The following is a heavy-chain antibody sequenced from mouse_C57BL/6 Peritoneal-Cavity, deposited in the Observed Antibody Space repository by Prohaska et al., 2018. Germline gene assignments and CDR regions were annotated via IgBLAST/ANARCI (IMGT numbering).Heavy chain of an antibody. V-gene: IGHV3-6*01. CDR3: ASSSYAWFAY. CDR1: GYSITSRYY. J-gene: IGHJ3*01. CDR2: IRHDGRN. Sequence: TGYSITSRYYWHLVRHFPGNQLAWMGYIRHDGRNNYYASLKNRISSTRDTSRNNFYVKMSAETTKDTATYYCASSSYAWFAYWGQGTLVTVSA. D-gene: IGHD1-1*01.